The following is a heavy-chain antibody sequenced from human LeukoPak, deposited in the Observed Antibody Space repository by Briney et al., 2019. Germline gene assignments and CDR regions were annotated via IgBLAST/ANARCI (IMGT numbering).Heavy chain of an antibody. D-gene: IGHD2-15*01. CDR3: AREVDGYCSGGSCGDI. J-gene: IGHJ3*02. CDR2: ISSSGSTI. Sequence: GGSLRLSCAASGFTFSSYEMNWVRQAPGKGLEWVSYISSSGSTIYYADSVKGRFTISRDNAKNSLYLQINSLRAEDTAVYYCAREVDGYCSGGSCGDIWGQGTMVTVSS. CDR1: GFTFSSYE. V-gene: IGHV3-48*03.